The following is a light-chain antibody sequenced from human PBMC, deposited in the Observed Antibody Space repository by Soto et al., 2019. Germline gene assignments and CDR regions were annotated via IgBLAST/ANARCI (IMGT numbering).Light chain of an antibody. CDR2: TND. J-gene: IGLJ3*02. CDR3: AAWDDSLRGWV. V-gene: IGLV1-47*02. CDR1: SSNIGSNY. Sequence: VLTQPPSASGTPGQRVTISCSGSSSNIGSNYVYWYQQLPGTAPKLLIYTNDQRPSGVPDRFSGSKSGTSASLAISGLRSEDEADYYCAAWDDSLRGWVFGGGTKLTVL.